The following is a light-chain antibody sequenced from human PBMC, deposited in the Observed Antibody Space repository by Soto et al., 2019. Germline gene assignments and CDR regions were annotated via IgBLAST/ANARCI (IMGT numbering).Light chain of an antibody. J-gene: IGLJ1*01. CDR1: SGDVGTYSL. V-gene: IGLV2-23*01. Sequence: QSALAQPASVSGSPGQPITISCTGASGDVGTYSLVSWYQQHPGKAPKVVIYEGHKRPSGVPDRFSGSTSANTASLTISGLQSDDEADYYCCLYVGATTYVFGTGTKVTVL. CDR3: CLYVGATTYV. CDR2: EGH.